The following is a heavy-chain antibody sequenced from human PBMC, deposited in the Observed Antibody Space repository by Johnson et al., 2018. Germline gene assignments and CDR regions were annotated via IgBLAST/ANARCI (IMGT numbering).Heavy chain of an antibody. V-gene: IGHV3-48*01. CDR2: ISGSSSNI. D-gene: IGHD1-26*01. CDR3: ARDPSVGNRFYYYTDV. J-gene: IGHJ6*03. CDR1: GFTFSNYA. Sequence: VQLVQSGGGLVQPGGSLRLSCAVSGFTFSNYAMNWVRQVPGKGLEWVSYISGSSSNIHYADSAKGRFTVSRDNAKNSLYLQMNNLRAEDQAVYYCARDPSVGNRFYYYTDVWGKGTTVTVSS.